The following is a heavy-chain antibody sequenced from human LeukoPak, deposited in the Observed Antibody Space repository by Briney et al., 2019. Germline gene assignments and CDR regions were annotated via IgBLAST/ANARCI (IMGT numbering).Heavy chain of an antibody. J-gene: IGHJ4*02. CDR3: AKGNVVQDYYGSGSPFDY. Sequence: PGGSLRLSCAASGFTFSHYGIHWVRQAPGKGLEWVAFIRYDGSNKFYADSVKGRFTISRDNSKNMVYLQMNRLRREDTAVYYCAKGNVVQDYYGSGSPFDYWGQGTLVTVSS. D-gene: IGHD3-10*01. CDR2: IRYDGSNK. V-gene: IGHV3-30*02. CDR1: GFTFSHYG.